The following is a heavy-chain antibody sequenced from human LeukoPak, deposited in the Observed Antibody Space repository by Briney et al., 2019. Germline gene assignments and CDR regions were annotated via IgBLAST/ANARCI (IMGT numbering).Heavy chain of an antibody. CDR3: ARTIVVVPAAIDY. D-gene: IGHD2-2*01. CDR1: GFTFSSYA. V-gene: IGHV3-30-3*01. CDR2: ISYDGSNK. Sequence: PGGSLRLSCAASGFTFSSYAMHWVRQAPGKGLEWVAVISYDGSNKYYADSVKGRFTISRDNSKNTLYLQMNSLRAEDTAVYYRARTIVVVPAAIDYWGQGTLVTVSS. J-gene: IGHJ4*02.